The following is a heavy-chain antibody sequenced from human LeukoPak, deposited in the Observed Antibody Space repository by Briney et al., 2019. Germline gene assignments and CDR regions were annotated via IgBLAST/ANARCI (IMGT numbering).Heavy chain of an antibody. CDR1: GFTFSLYT. J-gene: IGHJ4*02. V-gene: IGHV3-30-3*01. CDR3: AREVISTPSYFDY. D-gene: IGHD2-2*01. CDR2: SLFDGNIN. Sequence: SGGSLRLSCTASGFTFSLYTMQWVRQAPGKGLEWVALSLFDGNINYYATSVKGRFTISRDSSKNTLYLQMNSLGADDTAVYYCAREVISTPSYFDYWGQGILVTVSS.